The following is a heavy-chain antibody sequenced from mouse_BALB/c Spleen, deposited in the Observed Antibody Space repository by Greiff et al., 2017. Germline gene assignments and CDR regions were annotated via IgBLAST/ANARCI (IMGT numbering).Heavy chain of an antibody. V-gene: IGHV1-42*01. D-gene: IGHD1-1*01. Sequence: VQLKQSGPELVKPGASVKISCKASGYSFTGYYMHWVKQSPENSLEWIGEINPSTGGTSYNQKFKGKATLTSDKSSSTAYMELSSLTSEDSAVYYCARGVGSSYGYFDVWGAGTTVTVSS. CDR2: INPSTGGT. J-gene: IGHJ1*01. CDR3: ARGVGSSYGYFDV. CDR1: GYSFTGYY.